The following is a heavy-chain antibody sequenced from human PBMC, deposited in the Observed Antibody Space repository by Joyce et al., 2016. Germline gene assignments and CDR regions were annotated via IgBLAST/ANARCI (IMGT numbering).Heavy chain of an antibody. V-gene: IGHV3-30-3*01. CDR1: GFSFSQFS. CDR3: ARGTTVTRMGNWFDP. D-gene: IGHD4-17*01. Sequence: QVQLVESGGGVGQPGRSLTLSCAASGFSFSQFSMVWIREAPGKGLEGAAGISSEGSKKYYADSAKGRFIISRDNSKNTLNLQMTGLRSDDTGVYYCARGTTVTRMGNWFDPWGQGTLVTVSS. J-gene: IGHJ5*02. CDR2: ISSEGSKK.